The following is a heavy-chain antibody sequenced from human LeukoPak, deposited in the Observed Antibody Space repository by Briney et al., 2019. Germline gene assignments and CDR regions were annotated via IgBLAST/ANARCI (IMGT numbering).Heavy chain of an antibody. J-gene: IGHJ4*02. V-gene: IGHV1-2*02. Sequence: ASEKVSCKASGYTFTGYYMHWVRQAPGQGLEWMGWINPNSGGTNYAQKFQGRVTMTRDTSISTAYMELSRLRSDDTAVYYCARSLGYCSSTSCYRGPLFGDYWGQGTLVTVSS. CDR1: GYTFTGYY. CDR2: INPNSGGT. D-gene: IGHD2-2*02. CDR3: ARSLGYCSSTSCYRGPLFGDY.